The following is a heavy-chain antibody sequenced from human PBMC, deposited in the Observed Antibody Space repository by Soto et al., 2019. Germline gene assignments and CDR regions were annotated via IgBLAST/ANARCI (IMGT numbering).Heavy chain of an antibody. CDR3: ARDCSGGSCYSGVYYYYMDV. CDR2: ISSSSSTI. V-gene: IGHV3-48*01. D-gene: IGHD2-15*01. J-gene: IGHJ6*03. CDR1: GFTFSSYS. Sequence: GGSLRLSCAASGFTFSSYSMNWVRQAPGKGLELVSYISSSSSTIYYADSVKGRFTISRDNAKNSLYLQMNSLRAEDTAVYYCARDCSGGSCYSGVYYYYMDVWGKGTTVTVSS.